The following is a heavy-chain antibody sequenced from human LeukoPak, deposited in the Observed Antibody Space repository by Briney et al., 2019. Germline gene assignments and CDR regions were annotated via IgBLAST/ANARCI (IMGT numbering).Heavy chain of an antibody. J-gene: IGHJ4*02. Sequence: SETLSLTCAVSGGSISSSNWWSWVRQPPGKGLEWIGEIYHSGSTYYNPSLKSRVTISVDTSKNQFSLKLSSVTAADTAVYYCARDRGGSYDDYWGQGTLVTVSS. CDR2: IYHSGST. D-gene: IGHD1-26*01. CDR1: GGSISSSNW. CDR3: ARDRGGSYDDY. V-gene: IGHV4-4*02.